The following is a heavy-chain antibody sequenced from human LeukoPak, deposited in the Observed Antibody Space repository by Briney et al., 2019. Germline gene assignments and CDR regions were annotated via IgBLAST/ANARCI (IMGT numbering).Heavy chain of an antibody. J-gene: IGHJ6*03. V-gene: IGHV3-21*01. CDR3: ARGTTGSNYYMDV. D-gene: IGHD2/OR15-2a*01. Sequence: GGSLRLSCAASGFTFSSYSMNWVRQAPGKGLEWVSSISSSSSYIYYADSVKGRFTISRDNAKNTLYLQMNSLRAEDTAVYYCARGTTGSNYYMDVWGKGTTVTVSS. CDR2: ISSSSSYI. CDR1: GFTFSSYS.